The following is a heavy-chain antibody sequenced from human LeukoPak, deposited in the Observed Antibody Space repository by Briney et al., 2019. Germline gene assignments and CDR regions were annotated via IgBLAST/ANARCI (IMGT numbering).Heavy chain of an antibody. CDR2: INSDGITT. V-gene: IGHV3-74*01. Sequence: GGSLRLSCAASGFTFSSYWMHWVRQAPGKGLVWVSRINSDGITTSYADSVKGRFTISRDNAKNTLYLQMTSLRAEDTAVYYCAKRSPYGDSASAYFDYWGQGTLVTVSS. CDR1: GFTFSSYW. J-gene: IGHJ4*02. D-gene: IGHD4-17*01. CDR3: AKRSPYGDSASAYFDY.